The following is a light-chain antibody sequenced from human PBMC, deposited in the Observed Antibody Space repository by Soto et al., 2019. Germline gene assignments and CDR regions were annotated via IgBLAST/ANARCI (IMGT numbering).Light chain of an antibody. J-gene: IGLJ2*01. V-gene: IGLV2-14*03. Sequence: QSALTQPASVSGSPGQSITISCTGTSSDVGGYNYVSWYQQHPDKTPKLMIYDVSNRPSGVSNRFSGSKSGNTASLTISGLQAEDEADYYCSSYTSSGTLRMIFGGGTKVTVL. CDR1: SSDVGGYNY. CDR3: SSYTSSGTLRMI. CDR2: DVS.